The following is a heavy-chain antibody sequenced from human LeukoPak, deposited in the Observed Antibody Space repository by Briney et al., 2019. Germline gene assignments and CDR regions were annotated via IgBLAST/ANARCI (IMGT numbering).Heavy chain of an antibody. CDR2: ISGSGSST. Sequence: GGSLRLSCTTSGFTFNNYAMGWVRQAPGKGLQWVSGISGSGSSTYYAESVKGRFTISRDNSKNTLYLQMNSLRAEDTAVYYCAKGSAAGAGAAFDIWGQGTMVTVSS. V-gene: IGHV3-23*01. J-gene: IGHJ3*02. CDR3: AKGSAAGAGAAFDI. CDR1: GFTFNNYA. D-gene: IGHD6-13*01.